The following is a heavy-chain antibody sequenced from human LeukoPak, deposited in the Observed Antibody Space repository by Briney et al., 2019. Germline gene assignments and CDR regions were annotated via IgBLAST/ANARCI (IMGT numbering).Heavy chain of an antibody. CDR2: ISSSSSYI. J-gene: IGHJ3*01. D-gene: IGHD2-8*01. CDR1: GFTFSSYS. Sequence: GGSLRLSCAASGFTFSSYSMNWVRQAPGKGLEWVSSISSSSSYIYYADSVKGRFSISRDNANNSLFLQMNSLRGDDTALYYCVRVGLLVNGAFDVWGQGTLVTVSS. CDR3: VRVGLLVNGAFDV. V-gene: IGHV3-21*06.